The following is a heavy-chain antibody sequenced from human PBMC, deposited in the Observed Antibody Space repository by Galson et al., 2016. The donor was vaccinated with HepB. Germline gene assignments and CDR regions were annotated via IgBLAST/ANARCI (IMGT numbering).Heavy chain of an antibody. D-gene: IGHD6-19*01. Sequence: SLRLSCAASGFTFSDFPMHWVRQSPGKGLEWVSVISSDGGSQFYADSVKGRFTISRDNSKNTLFLQLDSLRDEDTAVYYCARTIAVFLRTQKEYFQHWGQGTLVTVSS. CDR3: ARTIAVFLRTQKEYFQH. CDR2: ISSDGGSQ. V-gene: IGHV3-30*04. J-gene: IGHJ1*01. CDR1: GFTFSDFP.